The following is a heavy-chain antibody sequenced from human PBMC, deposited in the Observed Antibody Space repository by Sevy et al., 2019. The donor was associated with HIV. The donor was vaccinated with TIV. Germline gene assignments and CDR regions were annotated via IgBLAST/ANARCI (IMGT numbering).Heavy chain of an antibody. Sequence: GGSLRLSCAASEFTFSSYGMHWVRQAPGKGLEWVAVIWYDGSNKYYADSVKGRFTISRDNSKNTLYLQMNSLRAEDTAVYYGARDAFRDYGWGSYRPYYYYGMDVWGQGTTVTVS. CDR3: ARDAFRDYGWGSYRPYYYYGMDV. D-gene: IGHD3-16*02. CDR1: EFTFSSYG. J-gene: IGHJ6*02. CDR2: IWYDGSNK. V-gene: IGHV3-33*01.